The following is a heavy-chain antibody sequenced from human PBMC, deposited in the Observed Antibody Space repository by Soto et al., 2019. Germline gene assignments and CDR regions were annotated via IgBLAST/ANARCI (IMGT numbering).Heavy chain of an antibody. J-gene: IGHJ5*01. V-gene: IGHV1-69*06. Sequence: ASVKVSCKASGGTFSSYAISWVRQAPGQGLEWMGGIIPIFGTANYAQKFQGRVTITADKSTSTAYMELSSLRSEDTAVYYCARGGCSGGSCVSTLGSWGQGTLDTVSS. D-gene: IGHD2-15*01. CDR3: ARGGCSGGSCVSTLGS. CDR1: GGTFSSYA. CDR2: IIPIFGTA.